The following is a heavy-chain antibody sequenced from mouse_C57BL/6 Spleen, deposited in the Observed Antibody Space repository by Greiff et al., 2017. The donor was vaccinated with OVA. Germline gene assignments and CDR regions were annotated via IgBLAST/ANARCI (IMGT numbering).Heavy chain of an antibody. Sequence: QVQLQQPGAELVRPGTSVKLSCKASGYTFTSYWMHWVKQRPGQGLEWIGVIDPSDSYTNYNQKFKGKATLTVDTSSSTAYMQLSSLTSEDSAVYYCARYNYGSRGAMDYWGQGTSVTVSS. J-gene: IGHJ4*01. CDR2: IDPSDSYT. CDR1: GYTFTSYW. D-gene: IGHD1-1*01. CDR3: ARYNYGSRGAMDY. V-gene: IGHV1-59*01.